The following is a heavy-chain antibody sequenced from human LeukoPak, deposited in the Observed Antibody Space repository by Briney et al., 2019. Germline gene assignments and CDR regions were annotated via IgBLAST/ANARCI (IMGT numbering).Heavy chain of an antibody. V-gene: IGHV4-39*07. CDR3: TREYGFMTTVFHAFDI. CDR2: VYYSGNT. J-gene: IGHJ3*02. CDR1: GGSITSSNYY. D-gene: IGHD4-17*01. Sequence: SETLSLTCTVSGGSITSSNYYWDWIRQPPGKGLEWIGSVYYSGNTYYNPSLKSRVTISVDTSKNQFSLKLSSVTAADTAIYYCTREYGFMTTVFHAFDIWGQGTMVTVSS.